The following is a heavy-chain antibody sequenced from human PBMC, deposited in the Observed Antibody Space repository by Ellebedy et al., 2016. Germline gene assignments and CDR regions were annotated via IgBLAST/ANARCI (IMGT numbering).Heavy chain of an antibody. CDR3: TRVSDYGDYDYGMDV. Sequence: GESLKISXTASGFTFGDYAMSWFRQAPGKGLEWVGFIRSKAYGGTTEYAASVKGRFTISRDDSKSIAYLQMNSLKTEDTAVYYCTRVSDYGDYDYGMDVWGQGTTVTVSS. J-gene: IGHJ6*02. CDR2: IRSKAYGGTT. D-gene: IGHD4-17*01. CDR1: GFTFGDYA. V-gene: IGHV3-49*03.